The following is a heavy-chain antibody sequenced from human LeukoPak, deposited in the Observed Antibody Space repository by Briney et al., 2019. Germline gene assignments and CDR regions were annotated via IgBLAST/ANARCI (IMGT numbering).Heavy chain of an antibody. J-gene: IGHJ4*02. V-gene: IGHV4-31*03. CDR1: GGSISSGGYY. CDR2: IYYSGST. D-gene: IGHD3-22*01. Sequence: TLSLTCTVSGGSISSGGYYWSWIRQHPGKGLEWIGYIYYSGSTYYNPSLKSRVTISVDTSKNQFSLKLSSVTAADTAVYYCARDYDSSGYYDYWGQGTLVTVSS. CDR3: ARDYDSSGYYDY.